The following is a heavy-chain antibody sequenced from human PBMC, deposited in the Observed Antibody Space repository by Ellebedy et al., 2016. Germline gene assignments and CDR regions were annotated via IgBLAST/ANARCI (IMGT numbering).Heavy chain of an antibody. V-gene: IGHV3-33*01. CDR2: IWYDGSNK. Sequence: GESLKISXAASGFTFSSYGMHWVRQAPGKGLEWAAVIWYDGSNKYYADSVKGRFTISRDNSKNTLYLQMNSLRAEDTAVYYCARGDRSKTTVTRWGQGTLVTVSS. CDR1: GFTFSSYG. D-gene: IGHD4-17*01. CDR3: ARGDRSKTTVTR. J-gene: IGHJ4*02.